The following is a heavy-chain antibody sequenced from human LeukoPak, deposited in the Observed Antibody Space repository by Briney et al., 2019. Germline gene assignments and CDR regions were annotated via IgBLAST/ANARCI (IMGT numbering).Heavy chain of an antibody. Sequence: ASVKVFCKASGYTFTSYYIHWVRQAPGHGLEWMGWINPNRGDTNYAQKFQGRVTMTRDTSISTAFMELTRLTSDDTAVYYCTRDLLGFATTPLSDWGQGTLVTVSS. CDR3: TRDLLGFATTPLSD. CDR2: INPNRGDT. D-gene: IGHD4-17*01. V-gene: IGHV1-2*02. J-gene: IGHJ4*02. CDR1: GYTFTSYY.